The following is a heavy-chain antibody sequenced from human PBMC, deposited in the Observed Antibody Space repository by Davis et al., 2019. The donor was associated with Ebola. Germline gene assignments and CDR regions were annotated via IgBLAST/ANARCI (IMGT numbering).Heavy chain of an antibody. D-gene: IGHD6-13*01. J-gene: IGHJ4*02. CDR1: GYTFTSYY. V-gene: IGHV1-46*01. Sequence: ASVKVSCKASGYTFTSYYMHWVRQAPGQGLEWMGIINPSGGSTSYAQKFQGRVTMTTDTSTSTAYMELRSLRSDDTAVYYCARDGIAAPGGRVDYWGQGTLVTVSS. CDR2: INPSGGST. CDR3: ARDGIAAPGGRVDY.